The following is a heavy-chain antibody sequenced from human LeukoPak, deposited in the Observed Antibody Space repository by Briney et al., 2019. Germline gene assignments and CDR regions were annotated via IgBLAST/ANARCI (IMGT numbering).Heavy chain of an antibody. CDR3: AREYSSSWFPTNWFDP. CDR2: INPSGGST. CDR1: GYTFTSYY. V-gene: IGHV1-46*01. Sequence: ASVKVSCKASGYTFTSYYMHWVRQAPGQGLEWMGIINPSGGSTSYAQKFQGRVTMTRDTSISTAYMELSRLRSDDTAVYYCAREYSSSWFPTNWFDPWGQGTLVTVSS. J-gene: IGHJ5*02. D-gene: IGHD6-13*01.